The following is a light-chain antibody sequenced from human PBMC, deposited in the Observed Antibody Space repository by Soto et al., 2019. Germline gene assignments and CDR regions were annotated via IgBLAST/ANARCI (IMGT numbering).Light chain of an antibody. CDR3: QQSYSTPLT. CDR2: AAA. J-gene: IGKJ4*01. V-gene: IGKV1-6*01. CDR1: QGIRYD. Sequence: AIQMTQSPSSLSASVGDRVTITCRASQGIRYDLGWYQQKPGKAPKLLISAAATLQSGVPSRFSGSGSGTDFTLTISSLQPEDFATYYCQQSYSTPLTFGGGTKVEIK.